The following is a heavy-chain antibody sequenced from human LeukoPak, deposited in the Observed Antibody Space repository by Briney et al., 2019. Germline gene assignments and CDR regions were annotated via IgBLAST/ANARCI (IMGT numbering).Heavy chain of an antibody. V-gene: IGHV4-34*01. D-gene: IGHD1-1*01. J-gene: IGHJ3*02. CDR1: GGSFSGYY. CDR3: AIRDPPLGWNDGDAFDI. Sequence: SETLSLTCVVYGGSFSGYYWSWIRQPPGKGLEWIGEINHSGSTNYNPSLKSRVTISVDTSKNQFSLKLSSVTAADTAVYYCAIRDPPLGWNDGDAFDIWGQGTMVTVSS. CDR2: INHSGST.